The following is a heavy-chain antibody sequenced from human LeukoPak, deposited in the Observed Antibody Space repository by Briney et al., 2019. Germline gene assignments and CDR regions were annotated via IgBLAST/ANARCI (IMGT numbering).Heavy chain of an antibody. D-gene: IGHD6-19*01. J-gene: IGHJ6*03. CDR1: GHTLTELS. CDR2: FDIEDEKR. V-gene: IGHV1-24*01. Sequence: GASVKVSCKVSGHTLTELSVHWVRQAPGKGLEWLGGFDIEDEKRWYERKFRGGVTVTEDTSTDTAYMELSSLRSGDTAVYYCATRWYSSGHQDYMDVWGKGTTVTVSS. CDR3: ATRWYSSGHQDYMDV.